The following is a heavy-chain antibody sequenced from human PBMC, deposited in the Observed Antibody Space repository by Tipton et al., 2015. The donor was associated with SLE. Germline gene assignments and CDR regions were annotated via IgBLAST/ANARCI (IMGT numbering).Heavy chain of an antibody. V-gene: IGHV5-51*01. D-gene: IGHD6-19*01. CDR1: GYSFTSYW. J-gene: IGHJ6*02. Sequence: VQLVPSGAEVKKPGKSLKISCKGSGYSFTSYWIGWVRQMPGKGLEWMGIIYPGDSDTRYSPSFQGQVTISADKSISTAYLQWSSLKASDTAMYYCARKGAVAEVYYYGMDVWGQGTTVTVSS. CDR3: ARKGAVAEVYYYGMDV. CDR2: IYPGDSDT.